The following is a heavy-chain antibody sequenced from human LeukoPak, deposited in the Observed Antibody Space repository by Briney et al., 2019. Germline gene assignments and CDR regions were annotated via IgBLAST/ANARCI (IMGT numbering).Heavy chain of an antibody. CDR1: GGYISSGGYY. V-gene: IGHV4-31*03. CDR2: IYYSGST. J-gene: IGHJ3*02. D-gene: IGHD4-17*01. CDR3: ARDGFVTSDAFEI. Sequence: SETLSLTCTVSGGYISSGGYYWIWIRQHPGTGLETSGYIYYSGSTYYNPSLKSRVTISVDTSKHQFSLKLSSVTAADTAVYYCARDGFVTSDAFEIWGQGTMVTVCS.